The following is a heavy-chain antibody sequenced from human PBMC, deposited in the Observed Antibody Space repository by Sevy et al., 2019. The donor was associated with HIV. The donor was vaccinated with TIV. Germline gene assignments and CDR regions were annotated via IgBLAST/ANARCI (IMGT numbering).Heavy chain of an antibody. Sequence: GGSLRLSCAASGFTFSHYWMTWVRQAPGKGPEWVANIKGDGSEKYYVDSVRGRFTISRDNAKNSLYLQMNSLRGEDTALYYSARDCNSATCLWGLDVWGQGTTVTVS. CDR3: ARDCNSATCLWGLDV. V-gene: IGHV3-7*03. D-gene: IGHD1-26*01. CDR1: GFTFSHYW. J-gene: IGHJ6*02. CDR2: IKGDGSEK.